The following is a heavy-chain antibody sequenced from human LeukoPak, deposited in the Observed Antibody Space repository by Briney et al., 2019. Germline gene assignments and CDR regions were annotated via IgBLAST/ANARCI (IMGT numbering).Heavy chain of an antibody. CDR2: ISAYNGNT. CDR3: ARRLEAYSYGPKGFDY. CDR1: GYTFTSYG. Sequence: GASVKVSCKASGYTFTSYGISWVRQAPGQGLEWMGWISAYNGNTNYAQKLQGRVTMTTDTSTSTAYMELRSLRSDDTAVYYCARRLEAYSYGPKGFDYWGQGTLVTVSS. J-gene: IGHJ4*02. D-gene: IGHD5-18*01. V-gene: IGHV1-18*01.